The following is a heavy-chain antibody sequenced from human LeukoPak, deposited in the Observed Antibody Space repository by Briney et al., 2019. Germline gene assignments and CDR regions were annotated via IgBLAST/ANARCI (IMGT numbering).Heavy chain of an antibody. Sequence: ASVKVSCKASGYTFTSYGISWVRQAPGQGLEWMGWISAYNGNTNYAQKLQGRVTMTTDTSTSTASMELRSLRSDDTAVYYCAREVPYDSSRYYQPFDYWSQGTLVTVSS. CDR2: ISAYNGNT. CDR3: AREVPYDSSRYYQPFDY. J-gene: IGHJ4*02. D-gene: IGHD3-22*01. CDR1: GYTFTSYG. V-gene: IGHV1-18*01.